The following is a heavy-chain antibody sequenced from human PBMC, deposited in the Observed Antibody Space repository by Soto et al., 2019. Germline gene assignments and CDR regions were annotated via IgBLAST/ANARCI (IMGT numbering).Heavy chain of an antibody. D-gene: IGHD3-9*01. V-gene: IGHV1-46*03. CDR3: ARALTGYSFFDY. J-gene: IGHJ4*02. Sequence: ASVKVSCKVSGYTLTELSMHWVRQAPGQGLEWMGIIYPSGGSTSYAQKFQGRVTMTRDTSTRTVYMELSSLRSEDTAVYFCARALTGYSFFDYWGQGTLVTVSS. CDR2: IYPSGGST. CDR1: GYTLTELS.